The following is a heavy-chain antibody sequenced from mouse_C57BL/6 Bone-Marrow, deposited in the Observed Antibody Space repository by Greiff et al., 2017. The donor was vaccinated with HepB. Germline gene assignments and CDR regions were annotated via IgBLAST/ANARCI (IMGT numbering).Heavy chain of an antibody. CDR1: GYTFTNYW. CDR2: IYPGGGYT. Sequence: VQLVESGAELVRPGTSVKMSCKASGYTFTNYWIGWAKQRPGHGLEWIGDIYPGGGYTNYNEKFKGKATLTADKSSSTAYMQFSSLTSEDSALYYFRMFSYDHDSWGQGATLTVSS. D-gene: IGHD2-4*01. CDR3: RMFSYDHDS. V-gene: IGHV1-63*01. J-gene: IGHJ2*01.